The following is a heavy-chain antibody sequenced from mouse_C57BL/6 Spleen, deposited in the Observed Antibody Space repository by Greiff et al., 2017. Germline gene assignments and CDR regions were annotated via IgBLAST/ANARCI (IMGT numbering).Heavy chain of an antibody. V-gene: IGHV1-50*01. CDR3: ARLRYYAMDY. CDR2: IDPSDSYT. J-gene: IGHJ4*01. CDR1: GYTFTSYW. Sequence: QVQLQQPGAELVKPGASVKLSCKASGYTFTSYWMQWVKQRPGQGLEWIGEIDPSDSYTNYNQKFKGKATLTVDTSSSTAYMQLSSLTSEDSAVYYCARLRYYAMDYWGQGTSGTVSS. D-gene: IGHD2-12*01.